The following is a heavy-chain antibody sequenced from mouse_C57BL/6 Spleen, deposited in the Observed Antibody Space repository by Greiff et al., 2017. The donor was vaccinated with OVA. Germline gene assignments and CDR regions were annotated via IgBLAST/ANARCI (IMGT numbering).Heavy chain of an antibody. D-gene: IGHD2-4*01. V-gene: IGHV5-16*01. J-gene: IGHJ4*01. CDR3: ARSMIKNAMDY. CDR1: GFTFSDYY. Sequence: DVQLVESEGGLVQPGSSMKLSCTASGFTFSDYYMAWVRQVPEKGLEWVANINSDGSSTYYLDTLKSRFIISRDNAKNILYLQMSSLKSEDTATYYCARSMIKNAMDYWGQGTSVTVSS. CDR2: INSDGSST.